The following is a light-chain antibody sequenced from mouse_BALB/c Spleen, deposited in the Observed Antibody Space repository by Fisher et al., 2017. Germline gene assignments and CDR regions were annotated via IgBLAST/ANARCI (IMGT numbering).Light chain of an antibody. CDR2: YAS. J-gene: IGKJ4*01. CDR3: QQSNSWPFT. CDR1: QSIGTS. Sequence: DIVITQTPAILSVSPGERVSFSCRASQSIGTSIHWYQQRTNGSPRLLIKYASESISGIPSRFSGSGSGTDFTLSINSVESEDIADYYCQQSNSWPFTFGSGTKLEIK. V-gene: IGKV5-48*01.